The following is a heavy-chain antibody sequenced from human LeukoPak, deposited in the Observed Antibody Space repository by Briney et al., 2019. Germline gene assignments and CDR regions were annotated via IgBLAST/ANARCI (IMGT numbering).Heavy chain of an antibody. CDR2: IWYDGINK. CDR3: ARDSIVVVPAAPSHWFDP. CDR1: GFTFSSHA. D-gene: IGHD2-2*01. Sequence: GRSLRLSCAASGFTFSSHAMHWVRQAPGKGLEWVAVIWYDGINKYLADSVKGRFTISRDNSKNTLYLQMNSLRAEDTAVYYCARDSIVVVPAAPSHWFDPWGQGTLVTVSS. V-gene: IGHV3-33*01. J-gene: IGHJ5*02.